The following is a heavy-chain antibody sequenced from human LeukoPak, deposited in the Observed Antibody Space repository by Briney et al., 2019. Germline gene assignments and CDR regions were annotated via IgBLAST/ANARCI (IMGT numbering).Heavy chain of an antibody. D-gene: IGHD4-17*01. CDR1: GGSISSYR. Sequence: SETLSLTCTVSGGSISSYRWTWIRQPPGKGLEWIGYAYYSGSTNYNPSLKSRVTISPDTSKNQFSLKLSSVTAADTAVYYCARDRYGDHTYFDYWGQGTLVTVSS. V-gene: IGHV4-59*01. CDR2: AYYSGST. CDR3: ARDRYGDHTYFDY. J-gene: IGHJ4*02.